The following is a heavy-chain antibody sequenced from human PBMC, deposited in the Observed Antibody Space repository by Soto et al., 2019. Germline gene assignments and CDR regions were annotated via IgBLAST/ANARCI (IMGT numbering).Heavy chain of an antibody. CDR2: IYYSGNT. V-gene: IGHV4-59*01. D-gene: IGHD6-13*01. J-gene: IGHJ4*02. Sequence: SETLSLTCTVSGGTISKDYWTWIRQPPGKGLEWIGYIYYSGNTYYNPSLKSRVTISIDTSKTFFSLKLTSVTAADTAVYYCARSIRGQKLTHLGQGTLVTVSS. CDR1: GGTISKDY. CDR3: ARSIRGQKLTH.